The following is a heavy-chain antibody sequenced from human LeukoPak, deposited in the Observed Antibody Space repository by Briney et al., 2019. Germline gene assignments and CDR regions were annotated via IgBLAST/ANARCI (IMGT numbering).Heavy chain of an antibody. J-gene: IGHJ6*02. CDR1: GFTFSSYA. V-gene: IGHV3-30*04. Sequence: GGSLRLSCAASGFTFSSYAMHWVRQAPGKGLEWVAVISYDGSNKYYADSVKGRFTISRDNSKNTLYLQMNSLRAEDTAAYYCASLAVAGLLSNYYYGMDVWGQGTTVTVSS. CDR2: ISYDGSNK. CDR3: ASLAVAGLLSNYYYGMDV. D-gene: IGHD6-19*01.